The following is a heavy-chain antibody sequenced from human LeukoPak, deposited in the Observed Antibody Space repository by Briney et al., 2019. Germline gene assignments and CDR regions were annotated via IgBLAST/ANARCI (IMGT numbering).Heavy chain of an antibody. CDR1: GGSISSYY. CDR2: INYSGSA. CDR3: ARAYYGDFFDY. Sequence: PSETLSLTCTVSGGSISSYYWSWIRQPPGKGLEWIGYINYSGSAFYNPSVKSRVTISVDTSKNQFSLKLNSVTAADTAVYYCARAYYGDFFDYWGQGALATVSS. J-gene: IGHJ4*02. V-gene: IGHV4-59*08. D-gene: IGHD4-17*01.